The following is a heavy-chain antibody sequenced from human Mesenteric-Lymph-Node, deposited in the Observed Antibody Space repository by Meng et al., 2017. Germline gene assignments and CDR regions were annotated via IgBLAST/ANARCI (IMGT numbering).Heavy chain of an antibody. CDR2: INPNSGGT. V-gene: IGHV1-2*06. CDR1: GYTFTGYY. J-gene: IGHJ6*02. D-gene: IGHD1-26*01. Sequence: ASVKVSCKASGYTFTGYYMHWVRQAPGQGLEWMGRINPNSGGTNYAQKFQGRVTMTRDTSISTAYMELSRLRSDDTAVYYCARDWGGGYYEDATYYGMDVWGQGTTVTVSS. CDR3: ARDWGGGYYEDATYYGMDV.